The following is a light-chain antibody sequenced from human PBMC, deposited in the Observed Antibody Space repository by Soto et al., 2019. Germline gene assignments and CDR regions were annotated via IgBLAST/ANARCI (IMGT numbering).Light chain of an antibody. CDR1: QSVRNW. Sequence: PSRMSASVGDRVPLPCRASQSVRNWLAWYQQKPGKAPNPLIYDASSWENGIPARFSGSGSGTDFTLTISCLEPEDIAVYYCQQRINLTTSAQGILPEIK. CDR2: DAS. CDR3: QQRINLTT. V-gene: IGKV1-5*01. J-gene: IGKJ5*01.